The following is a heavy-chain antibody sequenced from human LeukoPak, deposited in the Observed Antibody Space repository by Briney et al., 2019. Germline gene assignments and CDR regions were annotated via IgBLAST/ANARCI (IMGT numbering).Heavy chain of an antibody. CDR1: GFTFSSYA. CDR3: ARERGGLFPT. V-gene: IGHV3-64*01. J-gene: IGHJ5*02. Sequence: GGSLRLSCAASGFTFSSYAIHWVRQAPGKGLEDVSAISSNGGSTFYANSVKGRFTISRDNSKNTLYLQMGSLRAEDTAVYYCARERGGLFPTWGQGTLVTVSS. CDR2: ISSNGGST.